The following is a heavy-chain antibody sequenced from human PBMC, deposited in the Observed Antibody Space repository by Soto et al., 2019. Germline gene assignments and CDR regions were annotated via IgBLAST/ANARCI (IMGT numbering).Heavy chain of an antibody. CDR2: VNEHGTDS. V-gene: IGHV3-74*01. CDR3: ARVAVVTRGIDY. D-gene: IGHD6-19*01. CDR1: GFTFSDSW. Sequence: EVQLVESGGGLVQPGGSLRLSCVASGFTFSDSWMHWVRQAPGKGLVWVSRVNEHGTDSNYADSVKGRFIISRDNAKNTVYLQMNGLRAEDTAVYYCARVAVVTRGIDYWGQGTLVTVSS. J-gene: IGHJ4*02.